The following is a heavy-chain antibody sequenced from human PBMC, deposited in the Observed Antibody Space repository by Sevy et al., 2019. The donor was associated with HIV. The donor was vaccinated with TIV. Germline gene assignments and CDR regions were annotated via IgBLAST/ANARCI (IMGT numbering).Heavy chain of an antibody. J-gene: IGHJ4*02. V-gene: IGHV3-23*01. CDR3: AREGCSKPHDY. CDR1: GFTFSKYS. CDR2: LSFACGRI. Sequence: GGSLRLSCVASGFTFSKYSMSWVRQTPGKGLEWVSTLSFACGRINYADSVKGRFTMSRDDSRNTFYLQMDSLRAEDTATYCCAREGCSKPHDYWGQGTLVTVSS. D-gene: IGHD2-2*01.